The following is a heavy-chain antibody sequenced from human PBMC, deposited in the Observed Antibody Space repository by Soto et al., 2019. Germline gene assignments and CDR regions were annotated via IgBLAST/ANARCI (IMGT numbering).Heavy chain of an antibody. CDR1: GFTFSSYA. Sequence: QVQLVESGGGVVQPGRSLRLSCAASGFTFSSYAMHWVRQAPGKGLEWVAVISYDGSNKYYADSVKGRFTISRDNSKNTLYLQMSSLRAEDTAVYYCARDRTADSSVLYYFDYLGQGTLVTVSS. J-gene: IGHJ4*02. CDR3: ARDRTADSSVLYYFDY. CDR2: ISYDGSNK. D-gene: IGHD6-19*01. V-gene: IGHV3-30-3*01.